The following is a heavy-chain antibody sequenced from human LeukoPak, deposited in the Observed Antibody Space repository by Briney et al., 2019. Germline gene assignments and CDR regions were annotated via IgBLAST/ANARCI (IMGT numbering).Heavy chain of an antibody. CDR1: RFTFSSYA. V-gene: IGHV3-23*01. J-gene: IGHJ5*02. CDR2: ISGSGDIT. CDR3: AKDNGNSVTGYFDP. D-gene: IGHD4-23*01. Sequence: GGSLRLSCAASRFTFSSYAMSWVRQAPGKGLEWVSVISGSGDITYYADSVKGRFTISRDNSKNTLYLQMNSLRAEDTAVYYCAKDNGNSVTGYFDPWGQGTLVTVSS.